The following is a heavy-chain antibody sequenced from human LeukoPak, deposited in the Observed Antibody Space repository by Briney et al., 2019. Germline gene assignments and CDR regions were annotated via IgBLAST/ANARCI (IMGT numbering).Heavy chain of an antibody. CDR2: ISAYNGNT. V-gene: IGHV1-18*01. Sequence: ASVNVSCKASGYTFTSYGISWVRQAPGQGLEWMGWISAYNGNTNYAQKLQGRVTMTTDTSTSTAYMELRSLRSDDTAVYYCARETPPGDRYNEYYFDYWGQGTLVTVTS. CDR1: GYTFTSYG. CDR3: ARETPPGDRYNEYYFDY. D-gene: IGHD5-24*01. J-gene: IGHJ4*02.